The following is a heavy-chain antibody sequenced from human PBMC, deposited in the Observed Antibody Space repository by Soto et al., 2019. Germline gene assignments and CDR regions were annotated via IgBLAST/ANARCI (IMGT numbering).Heavy chain of an antibody. CDR3: ASCHGDYVSYYYYYGMDV. CDR1: GGTFSSYA. D-gene: IGHD4-17*01. V-gene: IGHV1-69*01. J-gene: IGHJ6*02. Sequence: QVQLVQSGAEVKKPGSSVKVSCKASGGTFSSYAISWVREAPGQGLEWMGGIIPIFGTANYAQKFQGRVTITADESTSTAYMELSSLRSEDTAVYYCASCHGDYVSYYYYYGMDVWGQGTTVTVSS. CDR2: IIPIFGTA.